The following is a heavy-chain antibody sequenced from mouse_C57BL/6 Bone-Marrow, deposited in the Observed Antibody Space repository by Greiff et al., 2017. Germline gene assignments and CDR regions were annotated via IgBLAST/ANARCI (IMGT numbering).Heavy chain of an antibody. CDR3: ARGGGSSYDWYFDV. J-gene: IGHJ1*03. V-gene: IGHV1-75*01. D-gene: IGHD1-1*01. CDR1: GYTFTDYY. Sequence: LMESGPELVKPGASVKISCKASGYTFTDYYINWVKQRPGQGLEWIGWIFPGSGSTYYNEKFKGKATLTVDKSSSTAYMLLSSLTSEDSAVYFCARGGGSSYDWYFDVWGTGTTVTVSS. CDR2: IFPGSGST.